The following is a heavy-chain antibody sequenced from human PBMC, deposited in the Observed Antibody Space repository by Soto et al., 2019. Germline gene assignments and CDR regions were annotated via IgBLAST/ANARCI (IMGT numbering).Heavy chain of an antibody. CDR2: IGTAGDT. CDR3: ASEGPMVRGANYGMDV. CDR1: GFTFSNYD. Sequence: EVQLVESGGGLVQPGESLRLSCAASGFTFSNYDMHWVRQVTGKGLEWVSAIGTAGDTYYAGSVKGRFTISRADAKNSLSLQMDSLRAGDTAVYYCASEGPMVRGANYGMDVWGQGTTVTVSS. J-gene: IGHJ6*02. V-gene: IGHV3-13*04. D-gene: IGHD3-10*01.